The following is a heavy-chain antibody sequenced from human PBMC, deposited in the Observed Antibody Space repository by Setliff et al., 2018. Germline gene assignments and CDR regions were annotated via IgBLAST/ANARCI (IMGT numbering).Heavy chain of an antibody. J-gene: IGHJ4*02. D-gene: IGHD3-22*01. Sequence: GGSVKVSCKASGHTFITFGISWVRQASGQGLEWMGWISAYSDDTKYAEKFQGRVTMTMDTSTGTAYMELRSLRSDDTAVYICAYDSSGYYPGYWGQGTLVTVSS. CDR2: ISAYSDDT. V-gene: IGHV1-18*01. CDR3: AYDSSGYYPGY. CDR1: GHTFITFG.